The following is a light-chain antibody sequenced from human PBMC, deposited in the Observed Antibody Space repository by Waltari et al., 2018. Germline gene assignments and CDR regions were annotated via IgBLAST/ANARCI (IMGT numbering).Light chain of an antibody. CDR3: CSYSRSTTFVI. Sequence: QSALTQPASVSGSPGQSITISCTGTSRDVGTYNLVSWYQQQPGKAPKLLISEVSERPSGVSDRFSASKSADTASLTISGLQAEDEAYYYCCSYSRSTTFVIFGGGTKLTVL. CDR2: EVS. V-gene: IGLV2-23*02. J-gene: IGLJ2*01. CDR1: SRDVGTYNL.